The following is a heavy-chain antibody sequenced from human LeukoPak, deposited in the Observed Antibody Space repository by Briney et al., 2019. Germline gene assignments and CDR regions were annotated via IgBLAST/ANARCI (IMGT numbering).Heavy chain of an antibody. CDR2: IYYSGST. D-gene: IGHD6-6*01. Sequence: SETLSLTCTVSGGSISSYYWSWIRQPPGKGLEWIGYIYYSGSTNYNPSLKSRVTISVDTSNNQFSLKLSSVTAADTAVYYCATIAGSSSFWGQGTLVTVSS. V-gene: IGHV4-59*08. J-gene: IGHJ4*02. CDR3: ATIAGSSSF. CDR1: GGSISSYY.